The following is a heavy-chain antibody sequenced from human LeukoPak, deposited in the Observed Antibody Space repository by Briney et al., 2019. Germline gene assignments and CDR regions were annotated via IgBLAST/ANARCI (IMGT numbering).Heavy chain of an antibody. CDR2: IYSGGST. Sequence: GGSLRLSCAASGFTVSSNYMSWVRQAPGKGLEWVSVIYSGGSTYYADSVKGRFTISRDNSKNTLYLQMNSLRAEDTAVYYCARHYYDSSGYLLWGQGTLVTVSS. J-gene: IGHJ4*02. CDR1: GFTVSSNY. V-gene: IGHV3-53*01. D-gene: IGHD3-22*01. CDR3: ARHYYDSSGYLL.